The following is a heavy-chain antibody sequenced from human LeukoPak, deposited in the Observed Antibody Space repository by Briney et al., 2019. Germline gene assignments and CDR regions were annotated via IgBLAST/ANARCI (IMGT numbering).Heavy chain of an antibody. V-gene: IGHV1-69*06. CDR1: GYTFTSYG. CDR2: IIPIFGTA. Sequence: ASVKVSCKASGYTFTSYGISWVRQAPGQGLEWMGGIIPIFGTANYAQKFQGRVTITADKSTSTAYMELSSLRFEDTAVYYCTRSVRNGHIDYWGQGTLVTVSS. D-gene: IGHD2-21*01. J-gene: IGHJ4*02. CDR3: TRSVRNGHIDY.